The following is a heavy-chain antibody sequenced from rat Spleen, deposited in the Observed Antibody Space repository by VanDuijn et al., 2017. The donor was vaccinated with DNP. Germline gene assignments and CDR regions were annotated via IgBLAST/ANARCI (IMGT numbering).Heavy chain of an antibody. CDR2: INGGGGST. D-gene: IGHD1-1*01. V-gene: IGHV5-46*01. CDR1: GFTFSNFG. Sequence: EVQLVESGGGLVQPGRSMKLSCAASGFTFSNFGMTWVRQAPARGLEWVATINGGGGSTYYRDSVKGRFTISRDNAQNTLDLQMNSLRSEDTATYYCIRRTVVTGAMDALGQGTSVTVSS. CDR3: IRRTVVTGAMDA. J-gene: IGHJ4*01.